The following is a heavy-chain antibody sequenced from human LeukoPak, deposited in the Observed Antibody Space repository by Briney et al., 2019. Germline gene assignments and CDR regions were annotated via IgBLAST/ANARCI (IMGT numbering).Heavy chain of an antibody. V-gene: IGHV4-34*01. CDR3: ARARGHITDIVVVPAAIGGSNWFDP. Sequence: SETLSLTCAVYGGSFSGYYWSWIRQPPGKGLEWIGEINHSGSTNYNPSLKSRVTISVDTSKTQFSLKLSSVTAADTAVYYCARARGHITDIVVVPAAIGGSNWFDPWGQGTLVTVSS. J-gene: IGHJ5*02. D-gene: IGHD2-2*02. CDR1: GGSFSGYY. CDR2: INHSGST.